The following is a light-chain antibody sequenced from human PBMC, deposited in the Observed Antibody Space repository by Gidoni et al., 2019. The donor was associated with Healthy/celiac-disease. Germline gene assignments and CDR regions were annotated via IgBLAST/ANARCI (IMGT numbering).Light chain of an antibody. Sequence: DIVMTQSPDSLAVSLGERATINCKSSQSVLYSSNNKNYLAWYQRKPGQSPKLLIYWAFTRESGVPDRFSGSGSGTDFTLTISSLQAEDVAVYYCQQYYSTPYTFGQGTKLEIK. CDR1: QSVLYSSNNKNY. V-gene: IGKV4-1*01. J-gene: IGKJ2*01. CDR2: WAF. CDR3: QQYYSTPYT.